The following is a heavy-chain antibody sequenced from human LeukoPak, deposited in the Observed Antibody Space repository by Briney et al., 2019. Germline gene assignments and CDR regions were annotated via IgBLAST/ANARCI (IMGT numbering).Heavy chain of an antibody. Sequence: PSETLSLTCTVSGGSISSSSYYWGWIRQPPGKGLEWIGYIYYSGSTNYNPSLKSRVTISVDTSKNQFSLKLSSVTAADTAVYYCARVGRYSFFDYWGQGTLVTVSS. J-gene: IGHJ4*02. CDR1: GGSISSSSYY. CDR2: IYYSGST. D-gene: IGHD5-18*01. V-gene: IGHV4-61*05. CDR3: ARVGRYSFFDY.